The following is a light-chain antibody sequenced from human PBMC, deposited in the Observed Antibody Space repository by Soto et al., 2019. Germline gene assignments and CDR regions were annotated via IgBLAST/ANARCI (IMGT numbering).Light chain of an antibody. Sequence: EIVLTQSPGTLSLSPGERATLSCRASQSVGSNYLAWYQQKPGQAPRLLIYVASSRATGIPDRFSGSGSGTDFTLTISRLEPEDLAVYYCQQYAISPRITFVQGPRLEMK. CDR1: QSVGSNY. CDR2: VAS. V-gene: IGKV3-20*01. J-gene: IGKJ5*01. CDR3: QQYAISPRIT.